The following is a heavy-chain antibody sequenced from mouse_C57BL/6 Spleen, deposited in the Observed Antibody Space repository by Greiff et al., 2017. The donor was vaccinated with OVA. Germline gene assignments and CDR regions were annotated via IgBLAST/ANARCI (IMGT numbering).Heavy chain of an antibody. CDR3: ERYYGSSDDYAMDY. CDR2: IDPSDGYT. Sequence: QVQLKQPGAELVKPGASVKLSCKASGYTFTSYWMQWVKQRPGQGLEWIGEIDPSDGYTNSNQKFKGKATLTVDTSSRPASMQLSSLTSEDSAVYYCERYYGSSDDYAMDYWGQGTSVTVSS. V-gene: IGHV1-50*01. CDR1: GYTFTSYW. J-gene: IGHJ4*01. D-gene: IGHD1-1*01.